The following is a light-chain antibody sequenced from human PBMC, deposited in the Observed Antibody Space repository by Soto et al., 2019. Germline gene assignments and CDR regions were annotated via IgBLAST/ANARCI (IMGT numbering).Light chain of an antibody. CDR2: AAS. V-gene: IGKV1-39*01. CDR3: QPIYIAPLT. CDR1: QSITTY. Sequence: DIQMTQSPSSLSASVGDRVTITCRASQSITTYLNCYRQKPGKAPKLLIYAASSLQSGVPSRFSGSGSETEFTLSISSLQPEDFATYFCQPIYIAPLTVGGGTKVDIK. J-gene: IGKJ4*01.